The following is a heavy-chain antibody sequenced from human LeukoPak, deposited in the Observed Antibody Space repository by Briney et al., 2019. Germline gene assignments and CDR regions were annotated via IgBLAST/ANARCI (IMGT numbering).Heavy chain of an antibody. D-gene: IGHD2/OR15-2a*01. J-gene: IGHJ4*02. Sequence: PSETLSLTCTVSGGSISSYYWSWIRQPPGKGLEWIGYIYYSGSTNYNPSLKSRVTISVDTSKIQVSLKLSSVTAADTAVYYCARHGGNYFLDYWGQGILVTVSS. CDR3: ARHGGNYFLDY. CDR1: GGSISSYY. CDR2: IYYSGST. V-gene: IGHV4-59*08.